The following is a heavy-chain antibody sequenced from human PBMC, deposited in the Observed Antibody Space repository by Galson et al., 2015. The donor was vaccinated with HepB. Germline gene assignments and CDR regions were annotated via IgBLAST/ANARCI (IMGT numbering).Heavy chain of an antibody. CDR2: IYHSGSA. D-gene: IGHD2/OR15-2a*01. Sequence: ETLSLTCTVSGGSISGYYWSWIRQSPGKGLEWIGYIYHSGSANYNPSLKSRVTILVDTSKNQFSLKLSSVTAADTAVYYCARAPSAIIVKYFDLWGRGTLVTVSS. V-gene: IGHV4-59*01. CDR1: GGSISGYY. J-gene: IGHJ2*01. CDR3: ARAPSAIIVKYFDL.